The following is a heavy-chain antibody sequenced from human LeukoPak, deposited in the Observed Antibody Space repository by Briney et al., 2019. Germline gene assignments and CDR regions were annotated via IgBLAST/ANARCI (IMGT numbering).Heavy chain of an antibody. D-gene: IGHD2-2*01. Sequence: SQTLSLTCTVSGGSISSGSYYWSWIRQPAGKGLEWIGRIYTSGSTNYNPSLKSRVTISVDTSKNQFSLKLSSVTAADTAVYYCAGAKGPSCSSTSCYVAAMVTFDIWGQGTMVTVSS. V-gene: IGHV4-61*02. CDR1: GGSISSGSYY. CDR3: AGAKGPSCSSTSCYVAAMVTFDI. J-gene: IGHJ3*02. CDR2: IYTSGST.